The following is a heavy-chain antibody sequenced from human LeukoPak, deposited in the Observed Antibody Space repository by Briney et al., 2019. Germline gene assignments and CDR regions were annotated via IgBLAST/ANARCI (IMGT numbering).Heavy chain of an antibody. D-gene: IGHD3-22*01. CDR3: ARDRYYDKDDAFDI. CDR1: GYTFTSYA. J-gene: IGHJ3*02. Sequence: ASVKVSCKASGYTFTSYAMNWVRQAPGQGLEWMGWINTNTGNPTYAQGFTGRFVFSLDTSVSTAYLQTSSLKAEDTAVYYCARDRYYDKDDAFDIWGQGTMVTVSS. V-gene: IGHV7-4-1*02. CDR2: INTNTGNP.